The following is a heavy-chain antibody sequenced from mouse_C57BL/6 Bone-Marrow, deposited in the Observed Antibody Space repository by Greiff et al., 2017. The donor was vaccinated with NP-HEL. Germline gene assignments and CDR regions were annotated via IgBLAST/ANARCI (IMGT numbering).Heavy chain of an antibody. CDR2: IYPGGGYT. J-gene: IGHJ2*01. Sequence: VQLQQSGAELVRPGTSVKMSCKASGYTFTNYWIGWAKQRPGHGLEWIGDIYPGGGYTNYNEKFKGKATLTADKSSSTAYMQFSSLTSEDSAIYYCARSDGYYFDYWGQGTTPTVSS. V-gene: IGHV1-63*01. D-gene: IGHD2-3*01. CDR3: ARSDGYYFDY. CDR1: GYTFTNYW.